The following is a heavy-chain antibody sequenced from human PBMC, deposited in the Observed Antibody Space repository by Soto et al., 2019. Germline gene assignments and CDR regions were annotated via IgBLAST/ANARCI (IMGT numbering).Heavy chain of an antibody. CDR1: GLTVSGKKY. CDR2: LYDVDGS. J-gene: IGHJ3*01. CDR3: ASWHEREHAYDV. V-gene: IGHV3-53*01. D-gene: IGHD1-1*01. Sequence: GSLRLSCAAFGLTVSGKKYVAWVRQAPGKGLEWVSALYDVDGSFYADSVKGRFTTSSDSSKTTVYLQMNGLRPDDTAVYYCASWHEREHAYDVWGQGTTVTVSS.